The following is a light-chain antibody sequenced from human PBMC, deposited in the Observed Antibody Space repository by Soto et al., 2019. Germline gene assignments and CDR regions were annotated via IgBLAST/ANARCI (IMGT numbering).Light chain of an antibody. CDR3: QQYSSSSPT. CDR2: GAS. J-gene: IGKJ2*01. V-gene: IGKV1-5*01. Sequence: DIQMTQSPSTLSASVGDRVTITCRASQSISSWLAWYQQKPGKAPKLLIYGASSLESGVPSRFSGSGSVTEFTLTIDSLQPDDFATCSCQQYSSSSPTFGQGTKLEI. CDR1: QSISSW.